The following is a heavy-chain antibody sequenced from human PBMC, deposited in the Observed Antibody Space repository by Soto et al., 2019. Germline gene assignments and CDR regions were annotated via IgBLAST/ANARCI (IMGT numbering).Heavy chain of an antibody. CDR3: TRIYCTTTSCFINGMDV. CDR1: GYVITNGYH. CDR2: ISHSGDT. Sequence: SATQSFTCAVSGYVITNGYHWGWIRQPPWKELEWIGTISHSGDTYYNPSLKSRVTISIDTAKNHLSLILSSVTAADTATYYCTRIYCTTTSCFINGMDVWGQGTTVTVSS. V-gene: IGHV4-38-2*01. J-gene: IGHJ6*02. D-gene: IGHD2-2*01.